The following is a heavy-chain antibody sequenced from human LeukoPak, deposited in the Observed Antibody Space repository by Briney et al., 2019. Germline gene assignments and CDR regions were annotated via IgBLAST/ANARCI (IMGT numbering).Heavy chain of an antibody. Sequence: PSETLSLTCTVSGGSISTSNYYWSWIRQPPGKGLEWIGEINHSGSTNYNPSLKSRVTISVDTSKNQFSLKLSSVTAADTAVYYCAREGTVTTFNYWGQGTLVTVSS. CDR1: GGSISTSNYY. CDR2: INHSGST. V-gene: IGHV4-39*07. D-gene: IGHD4-17*01. CDR3: AREGTVTTFNY. J-gene: IGHJ4*02.